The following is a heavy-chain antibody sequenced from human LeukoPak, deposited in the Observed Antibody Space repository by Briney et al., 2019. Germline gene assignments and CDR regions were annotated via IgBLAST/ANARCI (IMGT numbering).Heavy chain of an antibody. D-gene: IGHD2-15*01. Sequence: GASVKVSCKASEYTFTSYAMNWVRQAPGQGLEWMGWINTNTGNPTYAQGFTGRFVFSLDTSVSTAYLQICSLKAEDTAVYYCARDRLRDIPRGMDVWGQGTTVTVSS. CDR3: ARDRLRDIPRGMDV. V-gene: IGHV7-4-1*01. CDR2: INTNTGNP. J-gene: IGHJ6*02. CDR1: EYTFTSYA.